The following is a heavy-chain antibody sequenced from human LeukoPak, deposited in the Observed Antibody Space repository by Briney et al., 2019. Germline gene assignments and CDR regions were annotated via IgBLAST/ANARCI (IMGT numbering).Heavy chain of an antibody. J-gene: IGHJ4*02. CDR1: GGSFSGYY. D-gene: IGHD3-22*01. V-gene: IGHV4-34*01. CDR2: INHSGST. Sequence: PSETLSLTCAVYGGSFSGYYWSWIRQPPGKGLEWIGEINHSGSTNYNPSLKSRVTISVDTSKNQFSLKLSSVTAADTAVYYCARVRSSGYYLNYFDYCGQGTLVTVSS. CDR3: ARVRSSGYYLNYFDY.